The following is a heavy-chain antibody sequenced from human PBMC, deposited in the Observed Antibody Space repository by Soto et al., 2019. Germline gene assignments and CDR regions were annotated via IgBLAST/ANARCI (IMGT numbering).Heavy chain of an antibody. D-gene: IGHD4-17*01. CDR2: ISTYNGNT. J-gene: IGHJ4*02. V-gene: IGHV1-18*01. CDR1: GYTFTSNG. Sequence: QVQLVQSGAEVKKPGTSVKVSCKASGYTFTSNGISWVRQAPGQGLEWMGWISTYNGNTNYAQKLKGRVTMTRDTSTSIAYMELRDLRSDATAVYYCSRDGYGDYGYWGQGSLVTVSS. CDR3: SRDGYGDYGY.